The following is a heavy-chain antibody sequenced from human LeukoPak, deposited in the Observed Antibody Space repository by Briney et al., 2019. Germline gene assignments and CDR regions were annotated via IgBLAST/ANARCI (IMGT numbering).Heavy chain of an antibody. CDR3: ARSTGIAAAAFGI. J-gene: IGHJ4*02. Sequence: PSETLSLTCTVSGGSISSYYWSWIRQPPGKGLEWIGYIYYSGSTNDNPSLKSRVTISVDTSKNQFSLKLSSVTAADTAVYYCARSTGIAAAAFGIWGQGTLVTVSS. CDR2: IYYSGST. D-gene: IGHD6-13*01. V-gene: IGHV4-59*01. CDR1: GGSISSYY.